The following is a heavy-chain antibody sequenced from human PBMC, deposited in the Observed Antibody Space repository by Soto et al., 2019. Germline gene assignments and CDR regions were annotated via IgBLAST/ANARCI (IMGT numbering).Heavy chain of an antibody. J-gene: IGHJ5*02. CDR1: GFTFSFYV. V-gene: IGHV3-23*01. D-gene: IGHD1-1*01. CDR3: AKDSRPPVQLERQEGYGWLDL. CDR2: ISGSGGST. Sequence: EVQLLESGGGLVQPGGSLRLSCAASGFTFSFYVMSWVRQAPGKGLEWVSTISGSGGSTYYADSVKGRFTISRDNSKNTVYLQMTSLRAEDTAVYYCAKDSRPPVQLERQEGYGWLDLWGQGTRVTVSS.